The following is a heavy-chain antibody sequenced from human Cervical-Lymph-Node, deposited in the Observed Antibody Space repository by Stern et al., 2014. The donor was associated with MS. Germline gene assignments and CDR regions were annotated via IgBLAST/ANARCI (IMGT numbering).Heavy chain of an antibody. D-gene: IGHD3-3*01. J-gene: IGHJ6*02. CDR3: ARSAGYYSAMDV. V-gene: IGHV1-69*01. Sequence: VQLVESGAAVKKPGTSVQVSCKSSGGTFSNSAFSWIRQAPGQGLEWMVGLSLICVAAACSQRFQGRVTITAHESTSTAYMELSSLRSEDTALYYCARSAGYYSAMDVWGQGTTVTVSS. CDR1: GGTFSNSA. CDR2: LSLICVAA.